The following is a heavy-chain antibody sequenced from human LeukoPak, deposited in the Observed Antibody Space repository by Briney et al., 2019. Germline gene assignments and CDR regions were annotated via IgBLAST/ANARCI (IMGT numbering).Heavy chain of an antibody. J-gene: IGHJ5*02. Sequence: PSGTLSLTCAVSGGSISSSNWWSWVRQPPGKGLEWIGEIYHSGSTNYNPSLKSRVTISVDKSKNQFSLKLSSVTAADTAVYYCATSYYGSGTYYNWFDPWGQGTLVTVSS. D-gene: IGHD3-10*01. CDR3: ATSYYGSGTYYNWFDP. CDR2: IYHSGST. CDR1: GGSISSSNW. V-gene: IGHV4-4*02.